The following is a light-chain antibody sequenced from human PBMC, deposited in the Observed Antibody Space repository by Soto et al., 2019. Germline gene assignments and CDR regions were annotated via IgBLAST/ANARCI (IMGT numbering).Light chain of an antibody. CDR2: GAS. Sequence: ELVMTQSPATLSVSPGDRATLSCRASQSVGSNLAWYQQKPGQAPRLLIYGASTRATGITARFSGSGSGTEFTLTISSLQSEDFAVYHCQQYYNWWTFGQGTK. V-gene: IGKV3-15*01. CDR3: QQYYNWWT. CDR1: QSVGSN. J-gene: IGKJ1*01.